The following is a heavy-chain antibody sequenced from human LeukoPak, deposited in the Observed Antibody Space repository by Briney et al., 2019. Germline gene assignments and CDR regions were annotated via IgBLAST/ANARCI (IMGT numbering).Heavy chain of an antibody. J-gene: IGHJ4*02. CDR3: ARGGPQWLILRKRFYFDF. Sequence: ASMKVSCKASGYTFTSYYMHWVRQAAGQGLDWRGIISPSGGTVYAQKFQGRVTMTGDTSTSTVYMELSSLRSDDTAVYYCARGGPQWLILRKRFYFDFWGQGTLVTVSS. CDR1: GYTFTSYY. V-gene: IGHV1-46*01. D-gene: IGHD6-19*01. CDR2: ISPSGGT.